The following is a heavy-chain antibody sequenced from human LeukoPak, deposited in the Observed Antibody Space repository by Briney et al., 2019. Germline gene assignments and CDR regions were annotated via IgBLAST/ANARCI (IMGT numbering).Heavy chain of an antibody. J-gene: IGHJ3*02. CDR3: AREEDCSGGICYLGNAFDI. CDR1: GGSFSGYY. CDR2: INYSGST. V-gene: IGHV4-34*01. D-gene: IGHD2-15*01. Sequence: SSETLSLTCAVYGGSFSGYYWSWIRQPPGKGLEWIGEINYSGSTNYNASLKSRVTISVDTSKNQFSLKLSSVTAADTAVYYCAREEDCSGGICYLGNAFDIWGQGTMVTVSS.